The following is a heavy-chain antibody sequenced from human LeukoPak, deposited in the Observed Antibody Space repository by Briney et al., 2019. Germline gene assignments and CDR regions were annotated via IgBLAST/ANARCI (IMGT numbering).Heavy chain of an antibody. CDR2: ISSSSSYI. CDR1: GFTFSSYS. D-gene: IGHD1-26*01. CDR3: ARGGGGSRTGHDY. J-gene: IGHJ4*02. Sequence: GSLRLSCAASGFTFSSYSMNWVRQAPGKGLEWVSSISSSSSYIYYADSVKGRFTISRDNAKNSLYLQMNSLRAEDTAVYYCARGGGGSRTGHDYWGQGTLVTVSS. V-gene: IGHV3-21*01.